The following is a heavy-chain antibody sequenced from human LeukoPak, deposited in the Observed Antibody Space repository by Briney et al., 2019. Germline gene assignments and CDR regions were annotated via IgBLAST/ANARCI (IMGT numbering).Heavy chain of an antibody. Sequence: GESLKISCKGSGYRFTNYWIGWVRQMPGKGLEWMGIIYPGDSDTRYGPSFQGQVTISADKSISTAYLQWSSLKASDTAIYFCARQDYGDYTAGYWGQGTLVTVSS. CDR1: GYRFTNYW. V-gene: IGHV5-51*01. J-gene: IGHJ4*02. D-gene: IGHD4-17*01. CDR3: ARQDYGDYTAGY. CDR2: IYPGDSDT.